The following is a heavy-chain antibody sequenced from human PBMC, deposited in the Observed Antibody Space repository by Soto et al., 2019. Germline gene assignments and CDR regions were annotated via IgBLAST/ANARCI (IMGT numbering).Heavy chain of an antibody. CDR2: INPGNGNT. D-gene: IGHD5-18*01. V-gene: IGHV1-3*05. CDR1: GYTLITYG. Sequence: QVQLVQSGAEEKKPGASVKVSCKASGYTLITYGIYWVRQAPGQRLDWMGWINPGNGNTKYSQKFRGRVTFTRDTYANTAYMELSSLRSEDTAVYYCARGVGYSYGSYLDYWGQGTLVTVSS. J-gene: IGHJ4*02. CDR3: ARGVGYSYGSYLDY.